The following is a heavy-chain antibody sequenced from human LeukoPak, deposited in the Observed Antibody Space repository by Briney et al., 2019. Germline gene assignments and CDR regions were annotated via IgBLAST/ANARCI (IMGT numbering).Heavy chain of an antibody. CDR2: ISSSGSTI. V-gene: IGHV3-48*03. CDR1: GFTFSSYE. Sequence: GGSLRLSCAASGFTFSSYEMNWVRQAPGKGLEWVSYISSSGSTIYYADSVRGRFTISRDNAKNSLYLQMNSLRAEDTAVYYCARDSTHCSSTSCYFDYWGQGTLVTVSS. D-gene: IGHD2-2*01. CDR3: ARDSTHCSSTSCYFDY. J-gene: IGHJ4*02.